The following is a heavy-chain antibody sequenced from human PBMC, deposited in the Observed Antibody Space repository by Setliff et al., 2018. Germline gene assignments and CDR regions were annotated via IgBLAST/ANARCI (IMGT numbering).Heavy chain of an antibody. D-gene: IGHD6-19*01. V-gene: IGHV3-48*03. J-gene: IGHJ4*02. CDR3: ARAVRGSTGWYGPFDY. Sequence: GGSLRLSCAASGFTFSNCEMNWVRQAPGKGLEWVSYISTSTMYYADSVKGRFIISRDNAKNSLYLQMNSLRAEDTAVYYCARAVRGSTGWYGPFDYWGLGTLVTVSS. CDR1: GFTFSNCE. CDR2: ISTSTM.